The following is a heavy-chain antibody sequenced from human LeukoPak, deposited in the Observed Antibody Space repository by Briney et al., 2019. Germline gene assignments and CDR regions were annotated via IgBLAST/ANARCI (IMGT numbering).Heavy chain of an antibody. CDR2: ISYGGTKE. J-gene: IGHJ6*02. V-gene: IGHV3-30*04. D-gene: IGHD6-6*01. CDR3: ARNKPITAFFGMDV. Sequence: GGSLRLYCAASGFSFSDYALHWVRQTPGKGLEWVAVISYGGTKEYYADSVKGRFTISKDNSKNTLYLQMNSLRHEDTAVYYCARNKPITAFFGMDVWGQGTTVIVSS. CDR1: GFSFSDYA.